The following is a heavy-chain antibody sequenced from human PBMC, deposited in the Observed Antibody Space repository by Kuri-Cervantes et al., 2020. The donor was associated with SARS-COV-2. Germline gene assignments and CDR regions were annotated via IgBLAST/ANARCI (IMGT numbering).Heavy chain of an antibody. J-gene: IGHJ6*02. D-gene: IGHD6-13*01. CDR2: IKSKTDGGTT. CDR3: TSEIAAAGTNYYYYGMDV. V-gene: IGHV3-15*01. Sequence: GGSLRLSCAASGFTFSNAWMSWVRQAPGKGLEWVGRIKSKTDGGTTDYAAPVKGRFTISRDDSKNTLYLQMNSLKTEDTAVYYCTSEIAAAGTNYYYYGMDVWGQGTTVTVSS. CDR1: GFTFSNAW.